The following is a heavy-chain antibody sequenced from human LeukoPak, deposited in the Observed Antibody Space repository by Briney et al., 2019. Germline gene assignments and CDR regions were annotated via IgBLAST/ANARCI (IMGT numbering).Heavy chain of an antibody. D-gene: IGHD3-10*01. CDR2: ISGSGSTI. V-gene: IGHV3-48*04. CDR1: GFTFSSYS. Sequence: PGGSLRLSCAASGFTFSSYSMNWVRQAPGKGLEWVSYISGSGSTIYYADSVKGRFTISRDNAKNSLYLQMNSLRAEDTAVYYCARDLSDGSGSSLWFDPWGQGTLVTVSS. J-gene: IGHJ5*02. CDR3: ARDLSDGSGSSLWFDP.